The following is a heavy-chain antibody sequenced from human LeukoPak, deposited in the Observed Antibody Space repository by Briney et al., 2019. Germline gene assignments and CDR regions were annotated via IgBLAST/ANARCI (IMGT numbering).Heavy chain of an antibody. V-gene: IGHV4-59*08. J-gene: IGHJ4*02. D-gene: IGHD3-10*01. CDR2: IYYSGST. CDR3: ARYGSESPKHFDY. CDR1: GGSISNHY. Sequence: PSETLSLTCTVSGGSISNHYWSWVRQPPGKGLERIGYIYYSGSTSYNPSLRGRVTISVDTSKSQFSLKLNSVTAADTAVYYCARYGSESPKHFDYWGQGTLVTVSS.